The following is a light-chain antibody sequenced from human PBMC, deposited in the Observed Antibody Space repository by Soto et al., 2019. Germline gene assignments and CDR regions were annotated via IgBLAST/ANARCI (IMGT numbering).Light chain of an antibody. CDR2: EVS. V-gene: IGLV2-8*01. Sequence: QSALTQPPSASGSPGQSVTISCTGTSSDVGGYNYVSWYQQHPGKAPKLIISEVSKRPSGVPDRFSGSKSGNTASLTVSGLQAEDEADYYCSSYTSSSTLVFGTGTKVTVL. CDR1: SSDVGGYNY. J-gene: IGLJ1*01. CDR3: SSYTSSSTLV.